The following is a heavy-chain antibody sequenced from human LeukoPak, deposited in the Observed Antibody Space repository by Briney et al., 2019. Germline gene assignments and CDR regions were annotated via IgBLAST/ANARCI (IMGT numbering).Heavy chain of an antibody. D-gene: IGHD1-26*01. Sequence: GGSLRLSCAASGFTFSSYAMSWVRQAPGKGLEWVSAIRGSGGSTHYADSVKGRFTISRDNSYNTVSLQMNSLRDEDTGVYYCAKGFRTGVGPYVGYHYYMDVWGKGATVTVSS. CDR1: GFTFSSYA. CDR3: AKGFRTGVGPYVGYHYYMDV. V-gene: IGHV3-23*01. J-gene: IGHJ6*03. CDR2: IRGSGGST.